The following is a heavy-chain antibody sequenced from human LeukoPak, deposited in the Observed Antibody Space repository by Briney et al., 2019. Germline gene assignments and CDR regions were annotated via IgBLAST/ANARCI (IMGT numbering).Heavy chain of an antibody. Sequence: PSETLSLTCAVSGGSISSGGYSWSWIRQPPGKGLEWIGYIYHSGSTYYNPSLKSRVTISVDRSKNQFSLKLSSVTAADTAVYYCARVGYCSGGSCDAILHWGQETMVTVSS. J-gene: IGHJ3*01. V-gene: IGHV4-30-2*01. D-gene: IGHD2-15*01. CDR2: IYHSGST. CDR1: GGSISSGGYS. CDR3: ARVGYCSGGSCDAILH.